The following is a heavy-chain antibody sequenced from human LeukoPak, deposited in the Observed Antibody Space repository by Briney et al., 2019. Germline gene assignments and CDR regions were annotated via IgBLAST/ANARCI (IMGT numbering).Heavy chain of an antibody. J-gene: IGHJ4*02. V-gene: IGHV3-21*01. CDR3: ARDSGGWHYFDY. CDR1: GFTFSSYS. CDR2: ISSSSSYI. D-gene: IGHD6-19*01. Sequence: GGSLRLSCAASGFTFSSYSMNWVRQAPGKGLEWVSSISSSSSYIYYADSVKGRFTFSRDNAKNSLYLQMNSLRAEDTAVYYCARDSGGWHYFDYWGQGTLVTVSS.